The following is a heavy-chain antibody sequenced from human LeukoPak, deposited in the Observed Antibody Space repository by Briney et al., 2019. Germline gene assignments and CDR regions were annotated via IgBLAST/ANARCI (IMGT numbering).Heavy chain of an antibody. CDR1: GFTFDDYA. CDR3: AKDRIWFGELLPL. J-gene: IGHJ4*02. D-gene: IGHD3-10*01. CDR2: ISGSGGST. V-gene: IGHV3-23*01. Sequence: GGSLRLSCAASGFTFDDYAMHWVRQAPGKGLEWVSAISGSGGSTYYADSVKGRFTISRDNSKNTLYLQMNSLRAEDTAVYYCAKDRIWFGELLPLGGQGTLVIVSS.